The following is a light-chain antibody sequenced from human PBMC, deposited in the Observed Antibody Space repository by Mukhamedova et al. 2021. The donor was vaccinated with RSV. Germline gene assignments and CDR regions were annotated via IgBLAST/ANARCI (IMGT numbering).Light chain of an antibody. Sequence: LIYNNNQRPSGVPDRFSGSKSGTSASLAISGLQSEDEALYYCATGDDSTPGWVFGGGTMVTVL. CDR2: NNN. V-gene: IGLV1-44*01. J-gene: IGLJ3*02. CDR3: ATGDDSTPGWV.